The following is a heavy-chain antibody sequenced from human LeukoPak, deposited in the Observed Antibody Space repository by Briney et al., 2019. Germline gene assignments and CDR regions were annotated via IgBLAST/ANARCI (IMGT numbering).Heavy chain of an antibody. D-gene: IGHD3-10*01. Sequence: GGSLRLSCAASGFTFSSYAMSWVRQAPGKGLEWVSAISGSGGSTYYADSVKGRFTISRDNSKNTLYLQMNSLRAEDTAAYYCAKNPTYYYGSGSYPSYGMDVWGQGTTVTVSS. CDR1: GFTFSSYA. CDR3: AKNPTYYYGSGSYPSYGMDV. V-gene: IGHV3-23*01. CDR2: ISGSGGST. J-gene: IGHJ6*02.